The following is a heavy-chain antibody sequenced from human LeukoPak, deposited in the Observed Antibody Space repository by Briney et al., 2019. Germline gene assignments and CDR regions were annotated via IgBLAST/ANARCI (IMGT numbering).Heavy chain of an antibody. Sequence: PSASVKVSCKASGYTFTSYYMHWVRQAPGQGLEWMGIIDPSGGSTSYAQKFQGRVTMTRDTSTSTDYMELSSLRSEDTAVYYCARSGQLVRGDLDYWGQGTLVTVSS. V-gene: IGHV1-46*01. D-gene: IGHD6-13*01. CDR2: IDPSGGST. CDR1: GYTFTSYY. CDR3: ARSGQLVRGDLDY. J-gene: IGHJ4*02.